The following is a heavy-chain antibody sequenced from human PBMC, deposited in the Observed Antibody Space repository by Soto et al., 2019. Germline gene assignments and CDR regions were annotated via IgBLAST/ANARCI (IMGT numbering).Heavy chain of an antibody. V-gene: IGHV4-30-4*01. D-gene: IGHD1-26*01. CDR3: AKVFSGSTGEFDY. CDR2: IYYSGST. J-gene: IGHJ4*02. CDR1: GGSISSGDYY. Sequence: KPSETLSLTCTVSGGSISSGDYYWSWIRQPPGKGLEWIGYIYYSGSTYYNPSLKSRVTISVDTSKNQFSLKLSSVTAADTAVYYCAKVFSGSTGEFDYWGQGTLVTVSS.